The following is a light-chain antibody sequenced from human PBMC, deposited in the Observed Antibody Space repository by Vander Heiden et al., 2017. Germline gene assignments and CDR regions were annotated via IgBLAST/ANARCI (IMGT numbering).Light chain of an antibody. CDR1: SSNIGAGYD. V-gene: IGLV1-40*01. CDR2: GNS. Sequence: SVLPLPPSVSGAPGQRFTISCTGSSSNIGAGYDLHWYQQLPGTAPKLLIYGNSNRPSGVPDRFSGSKSGTSASLAITGLQAEDEADYYCQSYDSSRSGSYVFGTGTKLNVL. J-gene: IGLJ1*01. CDR3: QSYDSSRSGSYV.